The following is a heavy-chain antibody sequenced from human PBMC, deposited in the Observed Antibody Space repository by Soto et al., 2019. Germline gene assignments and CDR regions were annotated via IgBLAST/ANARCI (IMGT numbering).Heavy chain of an antibody. V-gene: IGHV4-34*01. CDR1: GGSFIGYY. CDR3: ARGLTQQLVRVNWFDP. Sequence: ETLSLTCAVYGGSFIGYYWSWIRQPPGKGLEWIGEINHSGSTNYNPSLKSRATISVDTSKNQFSLKLSSVTAADTAVYYCARGLTQQLVRVNWFDPWGQGTLVTVSS. CDR2: INHSGST. D-gene: IGHD6-13*01. J-gene: IGHJ5*02.